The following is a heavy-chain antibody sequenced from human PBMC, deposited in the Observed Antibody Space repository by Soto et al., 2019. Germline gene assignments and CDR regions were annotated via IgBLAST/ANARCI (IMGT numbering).Heavy chain of an antibody. CDR1: GFTVSNYA. Sequence: PGGSLRLSCATSGFTVSNYARSWVRQAPGKGLEWVSGISGSGGSSYYADSVKGRFTISRDNSKNTLNLQMDSLRAEDTAVYYCAKKSTDSSGYSDYWGQGTVVTVSS. CDR2: ISGSGGSS. CDR3: AKKSTDSSGYSDY. D-gene: IGHD2-2*01. V-gene: IGHV3-23*01. J-gene: IGHJ4*02.